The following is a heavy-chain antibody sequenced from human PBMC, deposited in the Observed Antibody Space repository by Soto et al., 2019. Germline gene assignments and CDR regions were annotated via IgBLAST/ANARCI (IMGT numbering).Heavy chain of an antibody. CDR3: ARDVLIVSVAGTVGMDY. CDR1: GFTFSSYG. J-gene: IGHJ4*02. V-gene: IGHV3-33*01. Sequence: QVQLVESGGGVVQPGRSLRLSCAASGFTFSSYGMHWVRQAPGKGLVWVAVIWYDGSNKYFADSVKGRFTISRDNSKNTLYLQMSRLRAEDTAVYYCARDVLIVSVAGTVGMDYWGQGTLVTVSS. D-gene: IGHD6-19*01. CDR2: IWYDGSNK.